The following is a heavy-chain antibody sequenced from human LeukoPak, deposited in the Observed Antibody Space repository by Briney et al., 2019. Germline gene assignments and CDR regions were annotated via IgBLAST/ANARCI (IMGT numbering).Heavy chain of an antibody. CDR2: ISTSGSYI. V-gene: IGHV3-21*04. D-gene: IGHD5-18*01. Sequence: PGGSLRLSCAASGFSFRTSAMNWVRQAPGQGLEWVSSISTSGSYIYYADSVEGRFTISRDNARNLLYLQMNSLRAEDTAVYYCAKDRGAYGYGPSPDAFDIWGQGTMVTVSS. CDR3: AKDRGAYGYGPSPDAFDI. CDR1: GFSFRTSA. J-gene: IGHJ3*02.